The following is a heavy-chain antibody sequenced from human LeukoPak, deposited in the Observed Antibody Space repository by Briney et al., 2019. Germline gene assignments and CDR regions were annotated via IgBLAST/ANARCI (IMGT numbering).Heavy chain of an antibody. CDR3: AKDLLGYYDSSSYARPSH. V-gene: IGHV3-30*18. CDR1: GFTFSSYG. CDR2: ISYDGSNK. D-gene: IGHD3-22*01. Sequence: GRSLRLSCAASGFTFSSYGMHWVRQAPGKGLEWVAVISYDGSNKYYADSVKGRFTISRDNSKNTLYLQMNSLRAEDTAVYYCAKDLLGYYDSSSYARPSHWGQGTLVTVSS. J-gene: IGHJ4*02.